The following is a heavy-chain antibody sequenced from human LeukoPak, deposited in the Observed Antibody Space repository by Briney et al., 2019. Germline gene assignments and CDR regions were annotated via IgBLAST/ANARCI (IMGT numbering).Heavy chain of an antibody. D-gene: IGHD3-3*01. CDR3: ARTNWESLGYYYYMDV. CDR2: IYTSGST. Sequence: PSETLSLTCTVSGGSISSGSYYWSWIRQPAGKGLEWIGRIYTSGSTNYNPSLKSRVTISVDTSKNQFSLKLSSVTAADTAVYYCARTNWESLGYYYYMDVWGNGTTVTVSS. J-gene: IGHJ6*03. V-gene: IGHV4-61*02. CDR1: GGSISSGSYY.